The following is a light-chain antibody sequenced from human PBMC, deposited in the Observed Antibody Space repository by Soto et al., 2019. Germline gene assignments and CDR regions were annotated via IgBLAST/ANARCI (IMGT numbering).Light chain of an antibody. Sequence: DVVMTQSPLSLPVTLGQPASISCRSSQSLVYSDGNTYVNWFQQRPGQSPRRLIYKVSNRDSGVPDRFTGSGSGTDFTLQISRVEAEDGGVYYCMQGTHWPWTFGQGTKVEIK. CDR1: QSLVYSDGNTY. CDR2: KVS. CDR3: MQGTHWPWT. V-gene: IGKV2-30*01. J-gene: IGKJ1*01.